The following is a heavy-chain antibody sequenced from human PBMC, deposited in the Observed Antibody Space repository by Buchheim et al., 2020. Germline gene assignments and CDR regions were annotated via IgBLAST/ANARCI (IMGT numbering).Heavy chain of an antibody. Sequence: QVQLQESGPGLVKPSETLSLTCTVSGGSVSSGSYYWSWIRQPPGKGLEWIGYIYYSGSTNYNPSLKSRVTISVEPSKNQFSLKLSSVTAADTAVYYCAREGYDFWSGYFGYYYYGMDVWGQGTT. CDR2: IYYSGST. V-gene: IGHV4-61*01. D-gene: IGHD3-3*01. CDR3: AREGYDFWSGYFGYYYYGMDV. J-gene: IGHJ6*02. CDR1: GGSVSSGSYY.